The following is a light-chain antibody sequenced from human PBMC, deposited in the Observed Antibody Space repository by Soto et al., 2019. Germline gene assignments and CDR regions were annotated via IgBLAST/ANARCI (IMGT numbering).Light chain of an antibody. CDR2: DAS. Sequence: EIVLTQSPATLSLSLGERATLSCRAGQSVGSYLAWYQQKPGQAPRLLIYDASNRATGIPARFSGGGSGTDFTLTINSLEPEDFAVYYCQQRSVWPLTFGGGTKVDIK. CDR3: QQRSVWPLT. V-gene: IGKV3-11*01. J-gene: IGKJ4*01. CDR1: QSVGSY.